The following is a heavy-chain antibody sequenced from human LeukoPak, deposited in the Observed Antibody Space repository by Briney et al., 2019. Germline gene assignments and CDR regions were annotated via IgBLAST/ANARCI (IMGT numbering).Heavy chain of an antibody. CDR2: INAYNGNT. CDR3: ARGGRGNFDY. Sequence: ASVKVSCKASGYTFTGYYIHWVRQAPGQGLEWMGRINAYNGNTNYEQKLQGRVIMTTDTSTSTVYMELRSLRSDDTAVYYCARGGRGNFDYWGQGTLVTVSS. V-gene: IGHV1-18*04. CDR1: GYTFTGYY. J-gene: IGHJ4*02. D-gene: IGHD3-10*01.